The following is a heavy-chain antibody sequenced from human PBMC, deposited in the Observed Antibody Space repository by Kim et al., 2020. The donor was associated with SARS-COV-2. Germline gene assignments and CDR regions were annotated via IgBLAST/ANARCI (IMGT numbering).Heavy chain of an antibody. CDR3: ARDFTTVTYNDAFDI. D-gene: IGHD4-17*01. CDR2: IYYSGST. CDR1: GGSISSYY. V-gene: IGHV4-59*01. J-gene: IGHJ3*02. Sequence: SETLSLTCTVSGGSISSYYWSWIRQPPGKGLEWIGYIYYSGSTNYNPSLKSRVTISVDTSKNQFSLKLSSVTAADTAVYYCARDFTTVTYNDAFDIWGQGTMVTVSS.